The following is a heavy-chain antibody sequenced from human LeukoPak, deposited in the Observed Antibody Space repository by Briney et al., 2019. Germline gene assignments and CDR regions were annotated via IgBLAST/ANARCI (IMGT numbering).Heavy chain of an antibody. Sequence: GESLRLSCAASGFNFSDAWMSWVRQAPGKGLEWVGRIKSKTDGGAADYPAPVKGRFTVSRDDSKTTLYLQMNSLKTEDTAVYYCTIDGGPTRSSTWYGYFDSWGQGTLVTVSS. V-gene: IGHV3-15*01. D-gene: IGHD6-13*01. CDR2: IKSKTDGGAA. CDR1: GFNFSDAW. CDR3: TIDGGPTRSSTWYGYFDS. J-gene: IGHJ4*02.